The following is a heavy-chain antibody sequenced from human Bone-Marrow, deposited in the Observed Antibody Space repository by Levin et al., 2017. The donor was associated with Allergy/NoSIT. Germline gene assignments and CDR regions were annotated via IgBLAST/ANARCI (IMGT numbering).Heavy chain of an antibody. CDR3: AKKQGGTSGFSFDV. D-gene: IGHD1/OR15-1a*01. CDR2: ITGGGFNT. V-gene: IGHV3-23*01. CDR1: GFSISDYA. Sequence: GGSLRLSCAVSGFSISDYAMAWVRQAPGKGLEWVSEITGGGFNTYYGDSVKGLFTVSKDDSKDMLYLDLSSLRVEDTAVYYCAKKQGGTSGFSFDVWGQGTMVTVSS. J-gene: IGHJ3*01.